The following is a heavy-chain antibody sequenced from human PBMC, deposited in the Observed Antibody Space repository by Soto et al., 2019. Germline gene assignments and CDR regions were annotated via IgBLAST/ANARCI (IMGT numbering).Heavy chain of an antibody. Sequence: SETLSLTCAVSGGSISGYYWTWICQPQRTGLEWMGKINHSGSTNSNPSPKSRVIISVDASKNELSLKLTSVPVTVIGVYFCGSPKVSDGIDYWGQGTLVTVSS. CDR1: GGSISGYY. J-gene: IGHJ4*03. CDR2: INHSGST. V-gene: IGHV4-34*01. CDR3: GSPKVSDGIDY.